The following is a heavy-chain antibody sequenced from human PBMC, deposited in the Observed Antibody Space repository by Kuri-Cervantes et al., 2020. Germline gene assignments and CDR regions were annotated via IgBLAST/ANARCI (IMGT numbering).Heavy chain of an antibody. CDR1: GYTFTSYG. J-gene: IGHJ5*02. CDR3: AREVIAAAGMGFDP. CDR2: MNPNSGNT. Sequence: ASVKVSCKASGYTFTSYGISWVRQATGQGLEWMGWMNPNSGNTGYAQKFQGRVTMTRNTSISTAYMELSRLRSDDTAVYYCAREVIAAAGMGFDPWGQGTLVTVSS. D-gene: IGHD6-13*01. V-gene: IGHV1-8*02.